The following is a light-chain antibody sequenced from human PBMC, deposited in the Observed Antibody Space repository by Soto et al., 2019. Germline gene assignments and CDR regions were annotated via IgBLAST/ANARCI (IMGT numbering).Light chain of an antibody. CDR3: QSSDSSGTYVV. V-gene: IGLV3-25*02. CDR1: ALPKQY. Sequence: SYELTQPPSVSVSPGRTARVTCSGDALPKQYVYWYQQKPGQAPGVVIYKDTERPSGIPERFSGSSSGTTVTLTISGVQAEDEADYYCQSSDSSGTYVVFGGVTQLTVL. J-gene: IGLJ2*01. CDR2: KDT.